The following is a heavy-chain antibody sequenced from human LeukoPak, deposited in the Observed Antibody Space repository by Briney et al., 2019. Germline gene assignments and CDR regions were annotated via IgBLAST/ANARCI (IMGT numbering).Heavy chain of an antibody. J-gene: IGHJ4*02. V-gene: IGHV3-30*03. CDR1: GFTFSTYA. CDR3: ARLFVEFPYYFDY. CDR2: ISYDGSYK. D-gene: IGHD3-10*01. Sequence: GGSLRLSCAASGFTFSTYAMHWVRQAPGKGLEWVAVISYDGSYKYYADSVKGRFSISRDNSKKTLYLQMSSLRDEDTAVYYCARLFVEFPYYFDYWGQGTLVTVSS.